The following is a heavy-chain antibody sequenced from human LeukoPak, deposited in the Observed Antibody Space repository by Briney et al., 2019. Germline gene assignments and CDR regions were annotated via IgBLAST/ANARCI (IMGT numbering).Heavy chain of an antibody. J-gene: IGHJ3*01. CDR2: IDHSGST. D-gene: IGHD3-3*01. V-gene: IGHV4-38-2*02. CDR3: ARQSGTFTIDDAFDL. Sequence: SETLSLTCTVSGYSISSGYYWGWIRQPPGKGLQWIGSIDHSGSTHYKLSLKSRDTISVDTSKNQFSLRLSSVTAADTAVYYCARQSGTFTIDDAFDLWGQGTVVTVSS. CDR1: GYSISSGYY.